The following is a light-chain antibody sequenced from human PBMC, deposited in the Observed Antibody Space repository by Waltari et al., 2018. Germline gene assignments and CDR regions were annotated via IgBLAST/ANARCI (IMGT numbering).Light chain of an antibody. CDR3: QQYDAYALT. CDR2: EAS. J-gene: IGKJ4*01. CDR1: QSSRSS. Sequence: DLQMTQSPSTLSASVGDRVPIPCRASQSSRSSLAWYQQKPGNAPKFLIYEASSLESGVPSRFSGSGSGTEFTLTISSLQPDDFATYFCQQYDAYALTFGGGTKVEIK. V-gene: IGKV1-5*03.